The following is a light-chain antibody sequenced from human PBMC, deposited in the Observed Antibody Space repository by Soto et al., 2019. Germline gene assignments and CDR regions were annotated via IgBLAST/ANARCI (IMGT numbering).Light chain of an antibody. CDR3: SSYAGSNHLVV. Sequence: QSALTQPPSASGSPGQSVTISCTGTSSDVGGYNYVSWYQQHPGKAPKLMIYEVSKRPSGVPDRFSGSKSGNTASLTVSGLQAEDEADYYCSSYAGSNHLVVFCRGTKLTVL. J-gene: IGLJ2*01. V-gene: IGLV2-8*01. CDR1: SSDVGGYNY. CDR2: EVS.